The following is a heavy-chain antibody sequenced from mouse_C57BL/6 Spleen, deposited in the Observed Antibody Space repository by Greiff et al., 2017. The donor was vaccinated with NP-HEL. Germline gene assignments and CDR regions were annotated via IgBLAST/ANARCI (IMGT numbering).Heavy chain of an antibody. Sequence: QVQLQQPGAELVRPGSSVKLSCKASGYTFTSYWMDWVKQRPGQGLEWIGNIYPSDSATHYNQKFKDKATLTVAKSSSTAYMQLSSLTSEDSAVYYCARRGYPWYFDVWGTGTTVTVSS. CDR2: IYPSDSAT. CDR1: GYTFTSYW. V-gene: IGHV1-61*01. J-gene: IGHJ1*03. CDR3: ARRGYPWYFDV. D-gene: IGHD5-1-1*01.